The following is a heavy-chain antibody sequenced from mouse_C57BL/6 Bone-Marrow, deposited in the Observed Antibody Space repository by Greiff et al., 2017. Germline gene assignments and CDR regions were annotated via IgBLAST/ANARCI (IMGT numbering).Heavy chain of an antibody. D-gene: IGHD2-4*01. CDR2: IYPGSGST. J-gene: IGHJ2*01. CDR3: ARNDYSSYYFDF. Sequence: QVQLKQPGAELVMPGASVKMSCKASGYTFTSYWITWVKQRPGQGLEWIGDIYPGSGSTNYNEKFKSKATLTVDTSSSTAYMQLSSLTSEDSAVYYCARNDYSSYYFDFGGKGTTLTVAS. V-gene: IGHV1-55*01. CDR1: GYTFTSYW.